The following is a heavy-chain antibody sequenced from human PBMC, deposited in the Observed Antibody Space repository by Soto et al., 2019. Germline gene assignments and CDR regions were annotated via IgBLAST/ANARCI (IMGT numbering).Heavy chain of an antibody. CDR3: AKDWKLRPRPDAFDI. CDR2: ISYDGSNK. Sequence: TVGSLRLSCAASGFTFSSYGMHWVRQAPGKGLEWVAVISYDGSNKYYADSVKGRFTISRDNSKNTLYLQMNSLRAEDTAVYYCAKDWKLRPRPDAFDIWGQGTMVTVSS. CDR1: GFTFSSYG. V-gene: IGHV3-30*18. D-gene: IGHD1-1*01. J-gene: IGHJ3*02.